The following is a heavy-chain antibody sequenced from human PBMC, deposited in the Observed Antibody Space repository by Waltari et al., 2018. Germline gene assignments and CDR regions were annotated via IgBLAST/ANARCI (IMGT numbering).Heavy chain of an antibody. V-gene: IGHV4-4*02. J-gene: IGHJ4*02. CDR3: ARDRGRGLYLDS. Sequence: QLQLQESGPGLVKPSGTLSPTCAVSGDSMSTNYWWSWVRQPPGKGLEWIGQVRHSGRSNYNPSFASRVTVSLDTYNNQFSLEVTSATAADTAIYYCARDRGRGLYLDSWGPGILVTVS. CDR2: VRHSGRS. D-gene: IGHD2-15*01. CDR1: GDSMSTNYW.